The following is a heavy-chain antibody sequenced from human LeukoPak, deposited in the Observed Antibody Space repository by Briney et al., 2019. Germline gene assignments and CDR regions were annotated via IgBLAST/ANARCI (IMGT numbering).Heavy chain of an antibody. CDR1: GGSISSYY. D-gene: IGHD3-22*01. J-gene: IGHJ3*02. Sequence: SETLSLTCTVSGGSISSYYWSWIRQPPGKGLEWIGYIYYSGSTNYNPSLKSRVTISVDTSKNQFSLKLSSVTAADTAVYYCARDGHYYDSSGYWGAFDIWGQGTMVTVSS. CDR2: IYYSGST. CDR3: ARDGHYYDSSGYWGAFDI. V-gene: IGHV4-59*01.